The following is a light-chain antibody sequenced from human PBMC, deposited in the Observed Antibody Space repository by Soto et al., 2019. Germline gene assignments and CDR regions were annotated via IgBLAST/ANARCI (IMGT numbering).Light chain of an antibody. Sequence: EIVLTQSPGTLSLSPGERATLSCRASQRVSSRYLAWYQQKPGQAPRLLIYGASSKATGIPDRFSGSGSGTDFTLNLSRLEPEDFAVYYCQQYGNSPLTFGQGTKVEIK. CDR1: QRVSSRY. J-gene: IGKJ1*01. V-gene: IGKV3-20*01. CDR2: GAS. CDR3: QQYGNSPLT.